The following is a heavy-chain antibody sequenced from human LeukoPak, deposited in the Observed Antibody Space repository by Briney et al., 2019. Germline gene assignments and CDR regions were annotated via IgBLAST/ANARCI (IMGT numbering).Heavy chain of an antibody. J-gene: IGHJ3*02. CDR2: IYTSGST. Sequence: SETLSLTCTVSGGSISSYYWSWIRQPAGKGLEWIGRIYTSGSTNYNPSLKSRVTISVDRSKNQFSLKLSSVTAADTAVYYCARDQGYSYGRDAFDIWGQGTMVTVSS. D-gene: IGHD5-18*01. CDR1: GGSISSYY. V-gene: IGHV4-4*07. CDR3: ARDQGYSYGRDAFDI.